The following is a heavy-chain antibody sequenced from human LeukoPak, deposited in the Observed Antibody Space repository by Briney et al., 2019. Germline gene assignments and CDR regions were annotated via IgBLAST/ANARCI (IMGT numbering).Heavy chain of an antibody. J-gene: IGHJ4*02. CDR2: INHSGST. Sequence: SETLSLTCAVYGGSFSGYYWSWIRQPPGKGLERIGEINHSGSTNYNPSLKSRVTISVDTSKNQFSLKLSSVTAADTAVYYCASISSPWNSYFDYWGQGTLVTVSS. CDR1: GGSFSGYY. CDR3: ASISSPWNSYFDY. V-gene: IGHV4-34*01. D-gene: IGHD1-7*01.